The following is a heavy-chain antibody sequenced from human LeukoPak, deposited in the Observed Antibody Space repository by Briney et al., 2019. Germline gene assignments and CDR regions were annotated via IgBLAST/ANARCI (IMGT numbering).Heavy chain of an antibody. CDR2: IKQDGSEK. CDR3: ARVWGSSSGWHLNYYYGMDV. J-gene: IGHJ6*02. Sequence: PGGSLRLSCAASGFTFTDAWMHWVRQAPGKGLEWVANIKQDGSEKYYVDSVKGRFTISRDNAKNSLYLQMNSLRAEDTAVYYCARVWGSSSGWHLNYYYGMDVWGQGTTVTVSS. D-gene: IGHD6-19*01. V-gene: IGHV3-7*02. CDR1: GFTFTDAW.